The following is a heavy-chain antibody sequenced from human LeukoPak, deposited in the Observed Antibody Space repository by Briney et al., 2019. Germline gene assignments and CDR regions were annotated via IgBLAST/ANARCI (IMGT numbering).Heavy chain of an antibody. CDR2: IWYDGSNK. CDR3: ARAMDTAMAGTDFDY. Sequence: GGSLRLSCAASGFTFSSYGMHWVRQAPGKGLEWVAVIWYDGSNKHYADSVKGRFTISRDNSKNTLYLQMNSLRAEDTAVYYCARAMDTAMAGTDFDYWGQGTLVTVSS. CDR1: GFTFSSYG. J-gene: IGHJ4*02. D-gene: IGHD5-18*01. V-gene: IGHV3-33*01.